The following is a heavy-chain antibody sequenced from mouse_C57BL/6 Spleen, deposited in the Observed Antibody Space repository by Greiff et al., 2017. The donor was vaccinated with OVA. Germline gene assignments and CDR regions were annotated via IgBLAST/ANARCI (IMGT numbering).Heavy chain of an antibody. J-gene: IGHJ2*01. CDR1: GYTFTDYS. V-gene: IGHV1-78*01. Sequence: QVQLQQSDAELVKPGASVKLSCKASGYTFTDYSIHWMKQRPEQGLEWIGYIYPRDGSTKYNERFKGKATLTADKSSSTAYMQLNSLTSEDSAVYFCAKGATVVATNFDYWGQGTTLTVSS. D-gene: IGHD1-1*01. CDR2: IYPRDGST. CDR3: AKGATVVATNFDY.